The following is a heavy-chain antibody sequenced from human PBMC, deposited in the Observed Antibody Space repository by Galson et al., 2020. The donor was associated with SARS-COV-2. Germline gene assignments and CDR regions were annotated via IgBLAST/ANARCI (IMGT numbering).Heavy chain of an antibody. CDR3: ARIDSSGCRGNY. Sequence: ESGPTLVKPTQTLTLTCNFSGFSLSTSGMCVSWIRQPPGKALEWLARIDWDDDEYYSTSLKTRLTISKDTSKNQVVLTMTNMDPVDTATYYCARIDSSGCRGNYWGQGTLVTVSS. CDR2: IDWDDDE. CDR1: GFSLSTSGMC. V-gene: IGHV2-70*11. J-gene: IGHJ4*02. D-gene: IGHD6-19*01.